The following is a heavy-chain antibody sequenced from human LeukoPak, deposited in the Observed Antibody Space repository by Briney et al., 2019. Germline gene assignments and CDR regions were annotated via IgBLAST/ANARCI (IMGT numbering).Heavy chain of an antibody. CDR2: IIPIFGIA. CDR3: ARDQRDIVVDN. Sequence: ASVKVSCKASGDTFSSYAISWLRQAPGQGLEWMGRIIPIFGIANYAQKFQGRVTITADKSTSTAYMELSSLRSEDTAVYYCARDQRDIVVDNWGQGTLVTVSS. V-gene: IGHV1-69*04. CDR1: GDTFSSYA. D-gene: IGHD2-15*01. J-gene: IGHJ4*02.